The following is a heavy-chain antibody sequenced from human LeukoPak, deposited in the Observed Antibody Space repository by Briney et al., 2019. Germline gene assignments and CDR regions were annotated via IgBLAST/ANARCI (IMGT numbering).Heavy chain of an antibody. CDR3: ARDGGSTFYSSSSSPGRY. Sequence: GGSLRLSCAASGFTFSSYWMSWVRQAPGKGLEWVANIQQDGSEKYYVDSVKGRFTISRDNAKNSLYLQMNSLRAEDTAVYYCARDGGSTFYSSSSSPGRYWGQGTLVTVSS. V-gene: IGHV3-7*01. D-gene: IGHD6-6*01. CDR2: IQQDGSEK. CDR1: GFTFSSYW. J-gene: IGHJ4*02.